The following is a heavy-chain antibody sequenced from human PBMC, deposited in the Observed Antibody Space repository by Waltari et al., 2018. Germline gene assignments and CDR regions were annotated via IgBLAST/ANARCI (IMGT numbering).Heavy chain of an antibody. V-gene: IGHV4-39*01. J-gene: IGHJ4*02. Sequence: QLQLQESGPGLVKPSETLSLTCTVSGGSIRSSSYYWGSIRQPPGKGLEWIGSIYYSGGTYYNPCLKSRVTISVDTSKNQFSLKLSSVTAADTAVYYCARIPAYSGGYEFWSGYRTYYFDYWGQGTLVTVSS. CDR2: IYYSGGT. CDR3: ARIPAYSGGYEFWSGYRTYYFDY. CDR1: GGSIRSSSYY. D-gene: IGHD3-3*01.